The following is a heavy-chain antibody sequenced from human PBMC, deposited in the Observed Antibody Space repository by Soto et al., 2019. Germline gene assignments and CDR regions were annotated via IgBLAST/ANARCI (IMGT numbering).Heavy chain of an antibody. D-gene: IGHD6-13*01. CDR1: GYSFTNYW. Sequence: EVQLVQSGAEVKKAGESLKISCQGSGYSFTNYWVGWVRQIPGRGLEWMGIMHPGDSDTRYSPFFQGQVTISADKSISTAYLQWSSLKASDTAMYYCARHNRYSSTWFEGWFDPWGQGTLVTVSS. V-gene: IGHV5-51*03. CDR3: ARHNRYSSTWFEGWFDP. J-gene: IGHJ5*02. CDR2: MHPGDSDT.